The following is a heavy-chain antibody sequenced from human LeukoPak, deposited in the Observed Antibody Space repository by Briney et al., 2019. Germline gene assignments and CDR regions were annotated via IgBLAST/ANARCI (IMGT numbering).Heavy chain of an antibody. V-gene: IGHV4-4*07. CDR1: GGSISRYY. Sequence: SETLSLTCTVSGGSISRYYWSWIRQPAGKGLEWIGRIYTSGSTNYNPSLKSRVTMSVDTSKNQFSLKLSSVTAADTAVYYCARGNKKQLPVWYFDLWGRGTLVTVSS. J-gene: IGHJ2*01. CDR2: IYTSGST. CDR3: ARGNKKQLPVWYFDL. D-gene: IGHD5-18*01.